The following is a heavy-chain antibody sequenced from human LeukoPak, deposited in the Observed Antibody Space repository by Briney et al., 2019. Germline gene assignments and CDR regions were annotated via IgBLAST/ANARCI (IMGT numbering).Heavy chain of an antibody. CDR2: IRPSGDNT. CDR3: ASRRGSNRPFDY. V-gene: IGHV3-21*01. J-gene: IGHJ4*02. Sequence: GGSLRLSCAASGFTFSSYDMTWVRQAPGRGLEWVSSIRPSGDNTYYGDSVKGRFTISRDNAKNSLYLQMNSLTAEDSAVYYCASRRGSNRPFDYWGQGTLVTVSS. D-gene: IGHD1-26*01. CDR1: GFTFSSYD.